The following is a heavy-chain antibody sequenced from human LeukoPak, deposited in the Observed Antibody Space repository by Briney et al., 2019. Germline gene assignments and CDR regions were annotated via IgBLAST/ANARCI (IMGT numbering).Heavy chain of an antibody. D-gene: IGHD3-10*01. CDR1: GFTFSSYS. V-gene: IGHV3-48*04. CDR2: ISSSSSTI. J-gene: IGHJ4*02. Sequence: QSGGSLRLSCAASGFTFSSYSMNWVRQAPGKGLEWVSYISSSSSTIYYADSVKGRFTISRDNAKNSLYLQMNSLRAEDTAVYYCARDLYYGSGSLYYFDYWGQGTLVTVSS. CDR3: ARDLYYGSGSLYYFDY.